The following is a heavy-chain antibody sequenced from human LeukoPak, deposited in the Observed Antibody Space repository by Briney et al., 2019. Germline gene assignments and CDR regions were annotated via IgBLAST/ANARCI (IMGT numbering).Heavy chain of an antibody. Sequence: ASVKVSCKASGYTFTSYAMNWVRQAPGQGLEWMGWINTNTGNPTYAQGFTGRFVFSLDTSVSTAYLQISSLKAEDTAVYYCVRGSYYYDSSGHDAFDIWGQGTMVTVSS. D-gene: IGHD3-22*01. CDR2: INTNTGNP. CDR3: VRGSYYYDSSGHDAFDI. CDR1: GYTFTSYA. V-gene: IGHV7-4-1*02. J-gene: IGHJ3*02.